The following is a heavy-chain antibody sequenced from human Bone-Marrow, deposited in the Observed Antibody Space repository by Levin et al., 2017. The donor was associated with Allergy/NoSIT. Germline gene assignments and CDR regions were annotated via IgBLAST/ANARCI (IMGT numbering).Heavy chain of an antibody. D-gene: IGHD1-1*01. CDR3: AKTGGNHRHEFDS. CDR2: SSYDGSDE. V-gene: IGHV3-30*18. CDR1: GFTFENHG. Sequence: GGSLRLSCVGSGFTFENHGIHWVRQAPGKGLEWVSVSSYDGSDEYYGESVRGRITMSRDNSKNTVYLQIDTVRPDDTALYYCAKTGGNHRHEFDSWGQGILVTVYS. J-gene: IGHJ4*02.